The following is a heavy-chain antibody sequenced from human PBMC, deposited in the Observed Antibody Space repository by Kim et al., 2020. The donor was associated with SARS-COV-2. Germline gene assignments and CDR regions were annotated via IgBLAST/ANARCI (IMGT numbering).Heavy chain of an antibody. CDR3: ARALPGGGFLEWLLQAFDY. J-gene: IGHJ4*02. D-gene: IGHD3-3*01. CDR1: GYTFTSYA. Sequence: ASVKVSCKASGYTFTSYAMHWVRQAPGQRLEWMGWINAGNGNTKYSQKFQGRVTITRDTSASTAYMELSSLRSEDTAVYYCARALPGGGFLEWLLQAFDYWGQGTLVTVSS. V-gene: IGHV1-3*01. CDR2: INAGNGNT.